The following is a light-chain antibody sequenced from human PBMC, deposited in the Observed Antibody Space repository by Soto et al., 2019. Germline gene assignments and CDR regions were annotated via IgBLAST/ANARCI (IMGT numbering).Light chain of an antibody. J-gene: IGKJ1*01. CDR3: QQYNDWRT. CDR1: QSVSSN. CDR2: GAS. Sequence: EVVMTQSPATLSLSPGERATLSCRASQSVSSNLAWYQQKPGQAPRLLIYGASTRATGIPARFSGSGSGTEFSLNITSLQSEDFAVYYCQQYNDWRTFGQGTKVEI. V-gene: IGKV3-15*01.